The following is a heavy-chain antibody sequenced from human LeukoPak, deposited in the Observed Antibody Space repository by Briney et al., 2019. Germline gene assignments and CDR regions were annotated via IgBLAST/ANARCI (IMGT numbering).Heavy chain of an antibody. V-gene: IGHV1-24*01. J-gene: IGHJ4*02. CDR2: FDPEDGET. D-gene: IGHD1-26*01. Sequence: GASVKVSCKVSGYTLTELSMHWVRQAPGKGLEWMGGFDPEDGETIYAQKFQGRVTMTEDTSTDTAYMELSSLRSEDTAVYYCAAAVGATTWRVFDYWGQGTLVTVSS. CDR1: GYTLTELS. CDR3: AAAVGATTWRVFDY.